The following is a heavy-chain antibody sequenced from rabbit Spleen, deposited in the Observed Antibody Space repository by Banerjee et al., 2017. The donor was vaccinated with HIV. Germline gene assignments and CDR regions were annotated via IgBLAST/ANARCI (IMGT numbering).Heavy chain of an antibody. D-gene: IGHD6-1*01. CDR2: TEPIFGTT. V-gene: IGHV1S43*01. J-gene: IGHJ4*01. CDR1: GFSFSSSYD. CDR3: ARVGGVGVYGYATL. Sequence: QEQLVESGGGLVKPGASLTLTCTASGFSFSSSYDMTWVRQAPGKGLEWIGLTEPIFGTTYYASWVNGRFTISSHNAQNTLYLQLKSLTAADTATYFCARVGGVGVYGYATLWGPGTLVTVS.